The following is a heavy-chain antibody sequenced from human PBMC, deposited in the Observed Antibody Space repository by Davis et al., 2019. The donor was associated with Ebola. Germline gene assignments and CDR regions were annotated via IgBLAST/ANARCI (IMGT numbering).Heavy chain of an antibody. CDR3: ARSEKVVVAAWWFDP. V-gene: IGHV1-69*13. J-gene: IGHJ5*02. D-gene: IGHD2-15*01. CDR1: GGTFSSYA. Sequence: SVKVSCKASGGTFSSYAISWVRQAPGQGLEWMGGIIPIFGTANYAQKFQGRVTITADESTSTAYMELSSLRSDDTAVYYCARSEKVVVAAWWFDPWGQGTLVTVSS. CDR2: IIPIFGTA.